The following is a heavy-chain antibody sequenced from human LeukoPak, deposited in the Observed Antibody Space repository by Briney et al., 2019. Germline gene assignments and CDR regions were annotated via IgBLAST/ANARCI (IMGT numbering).Heavy chain of an antibody. Sequence: SETLSLTCAVYGGSFSGYYWSWIRQPPGKGLEWIGEINHSGSTNYNPSLKSRVTISVDTSKNQFSLKLSSVTAADTAVYYCARDSITMVRGARRYMDVWGKGTTVTISS. D-gene: IGHD3-10*01. CDR3: ARDSITMVRGARRYMDV. CDR2: INHSGST. CDR1: GGSFSGYY. J-gene: IGHJ6*03. V-gene: IGHV4-34*01.